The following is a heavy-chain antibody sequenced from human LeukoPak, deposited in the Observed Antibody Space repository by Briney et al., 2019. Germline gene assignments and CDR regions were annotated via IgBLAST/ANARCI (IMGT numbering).Heavy chain of an antibody. J-gene: IGHJ4*02. Sequence: GGSLRLSCAASGFAFSSYSINWVRQAPGKGLEWVSSISSSSSYIYYADSVRGRFTISRDNAKNLLYLQMNSLRAEDTAVYYCARRGDYYERGYYFDYWGQGTLVTVSS. CDR3: ARRGDYYERGYYFDY. CDR2: ISSSSSYI. D-gene: IGHD3-22*01. V-gene: IGHV3-21*03. CDR1: GFAFSSYS.